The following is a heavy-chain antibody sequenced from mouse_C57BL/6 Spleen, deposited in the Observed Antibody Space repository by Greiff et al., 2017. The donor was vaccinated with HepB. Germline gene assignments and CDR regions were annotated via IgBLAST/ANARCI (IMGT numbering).Heavy chain of an antibody. J-gene: IGHJ2*01. Sequence: QVQLQQPGAELVKPGASVKLSCKASGYTFTSYWMHWVKQRPGQGLEWIGMIHPNSGSTNYNEKFKSKATLTVDKSSSTAYMQLSSLTSEDSAVYYCARSDDYDRGYFDYWGQGTTLTVSS. CDR3: ARSDDYDRGYFDY. D-gene: IGHD2-4*01. V-gene: IGHV1-64*01. CDR1: GYTFTSYW. CDR2: IHPNSGST.